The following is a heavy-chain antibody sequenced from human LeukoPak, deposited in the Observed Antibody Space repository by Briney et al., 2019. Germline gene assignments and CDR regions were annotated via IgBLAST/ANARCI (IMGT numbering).Heavy chain of an antibody. Sequence: GGSLRLSCAASGLTFSTYAMSWVRQAPGKGLEWVSGISAPGGSTYYADSVKGRFTISRDNSKNTLLLQMSSLRAEDTAVYYCVTLGWFPGDYWGQGTLVAVSS. CDR3: VTLGWFPGDY. CDR1: GLTFSTYA. J-gene: IGHJ4*02. D-gene: IGHD4-23*01. CDR2: ISAPGGST. V-gene: IGHV3-23*01.